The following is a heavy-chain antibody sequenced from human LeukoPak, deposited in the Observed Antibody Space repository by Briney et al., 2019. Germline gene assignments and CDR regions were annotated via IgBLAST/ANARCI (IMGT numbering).Heavy chain of an antibody. Sequence: GASVKVSCKASGYTFTSYDINWVLQAAGQGLEWMGWMNPNSGNTGYAQKFQGRVTMTRNTSISTAYMELSSLRSEDTAVYYCARVVKRGTYYYGSGSYFRFDPWGQGTLVTVSS. CDR2: MNPNSGNT. J-gene: IGHJ5*01. V-gene: IGHV1-8*01. CDR3: ARVVKRGTYYYGSGSYFRFDP. D-gene: IGHD3-10*01. CDR1: GYTFTSYD.